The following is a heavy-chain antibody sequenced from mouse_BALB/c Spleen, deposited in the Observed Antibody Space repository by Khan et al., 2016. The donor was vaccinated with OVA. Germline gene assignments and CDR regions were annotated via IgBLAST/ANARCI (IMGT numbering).Heavy chain of an antibody. CDR3: TSHSGYMDY. D-gene: IGHD1-3*01. J-gene: IGHJ2*01. V-gene: IGHV3-2*02. CDR2: ISYSGST. CDR1: GYSITSDYA. Sequence: EVQLQESGPGLVKPSQSLSLTCTVTGYSITSDYAWNWIRQFPGNKLEWMGYISYSGSTNYNPSLKSRISITRDTSKNQFFLQLNSVTTEDTATYYCTSHSGYMDYWGQGTTLTVSS.